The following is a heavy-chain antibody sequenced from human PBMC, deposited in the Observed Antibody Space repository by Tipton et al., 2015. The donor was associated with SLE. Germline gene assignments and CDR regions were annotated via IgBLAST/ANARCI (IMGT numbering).Heavy chain of an antibody. Sequence: LRLSCTVSGGSISSSSYYWGWIRQPPGKGLEWIGSIYYSGSTYYNPSLKSRVTISVDTSKNQFSLKLSSVTAADTAVYYCARGTPGYSSGWYVYWGQGTLVTVSS. D-gene: IGHD6-19*01. CDR3: ARGTPGYSSGWYVY. CDR2: IYYSGST. J-gene: IGHJ4*02. V-gene: IGHV4-39*01. CDR1: GGSISSSSYY.